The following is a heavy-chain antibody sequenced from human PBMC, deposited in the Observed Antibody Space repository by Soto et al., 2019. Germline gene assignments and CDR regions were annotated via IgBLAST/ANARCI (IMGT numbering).Heavy chain of an antibody. CDR1: GYTFTSYG. CDR3: ARDSGYDSPFYWYFDL. V-gene: IGHV1-18*01. J-gene: IGHJ2*01. D-gene: IGHD5-12*01. Sequence: GASVKVSCKASGYTFTSYGISWVRQAPGQGLEWMGWISAYNGNTNYAQKLQGRVTMTTDTSTSTAYMELRSLRSDDTAVYYCARDSGYDSPFYWYFDLWGRGTLVTVSS. CDR2: ISAYNGNT.